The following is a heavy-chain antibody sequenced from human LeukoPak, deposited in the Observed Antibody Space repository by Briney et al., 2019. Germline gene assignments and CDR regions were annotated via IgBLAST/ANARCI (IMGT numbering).Heavy chain of an antibody. V-gene: IGHV1-46*01. CDR1: GYTFTSNY. CDR3: ARTLEWPNWFDP. D-gene: IGHD3-3*01. CDR2: IYPRDGST. Sequence: ASVKVSCKASGYTFTSNYIHWVRQAPGQGLEWMGMIYPRDGSTSYAQKLQGRVTMTTDTSTSTAYMELRSLRSDDTAVYYCARTLEWPNWFDPWGQGTLVTVSS. J-gene: IGHJ5*02.